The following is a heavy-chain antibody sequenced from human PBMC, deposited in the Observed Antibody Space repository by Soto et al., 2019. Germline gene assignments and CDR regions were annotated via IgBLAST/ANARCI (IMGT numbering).Heavy chain of an antibody. D-gene: IGHD1-26*01. V-gene: IGHV3-30*18. Sequence: GGSRRRSWAASGFTFTSYGMHWGRQAPGKGLEWVAVISYDGSNRYYADSVKGRFTISRDNSKNTLYLQMDSLRAEDTAVYYCAKARGSYPNFFDSWGQGTLVTVSS. CDR3: AKARGSYPNFFDS. CDR1: GFTFTSYG. J-gene: IGHJ4*02. CDR2: ISYDGSNR.